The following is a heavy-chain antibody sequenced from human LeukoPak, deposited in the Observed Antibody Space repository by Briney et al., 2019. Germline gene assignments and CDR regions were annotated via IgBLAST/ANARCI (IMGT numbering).Heavy chain of an antibody. J-gene: IGHJ5*02. CDR1: GFTFSSYG. V-gene: IGHV3-33*06. D-gene: IGHD3-22*01. CDR3: AKGGVYDSSGES. CDR2: IWYDGSNK. Sequence: LTGGSLRLSCAASGFTFSSYGMHWVRQAPGKGLEWVAVIWYDGSNKYYADSVKGRFTISRDNSKNTLYLQMNSLRAEDTAVYYCAKGGVYDSSGESWGQGTLVTVSS.